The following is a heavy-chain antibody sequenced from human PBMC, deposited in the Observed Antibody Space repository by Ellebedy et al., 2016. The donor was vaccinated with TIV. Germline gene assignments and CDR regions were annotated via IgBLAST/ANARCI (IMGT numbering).Heavy chain of an antibody. CDR1: RFTFSSYW. V-gene: IGHV3-7*01. CDR3: ATDLHPFTRGWGY. Sequence: GESLKISCVGSRFTFSSYWMAWVRQAPGKGLEWVANIKEDGSDKYYVDSVKGRFTISRDNAKNSLYLQMNGLRVEDTGIYYCATDLHPFTRGWGYWGQGTLVTVSS. CDR2: IKEDGSDK. J-gene: IGHJ4*02. D-gene: IGHD3-10*01.